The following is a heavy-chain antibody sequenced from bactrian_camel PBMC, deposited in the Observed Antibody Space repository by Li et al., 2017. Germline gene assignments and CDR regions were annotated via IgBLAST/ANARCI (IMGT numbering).Heavy chain of an antibody. D-gene: IGHD5*01. CDR3: AATHPWMIPGLASYEYSY. CDR1: GFTFGTSY. V-gene: IGHV3S67*01. Sequence: QLVESGGGLVQPGGSLRLSCATSGFTFGTSYMSWVRQAPGKEREVVATIGNDNYTVYSDSVKGRFTISRDNAKNTVYLQMNSLKSEDTAMYYCAATHPWMIPGLASYEYSYWGRGPRSPSP. CDR2: IGNDNYT. J-gene: IGHJ4*01.